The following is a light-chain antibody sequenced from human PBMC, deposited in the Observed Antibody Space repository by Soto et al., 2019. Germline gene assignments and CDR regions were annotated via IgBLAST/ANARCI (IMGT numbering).Light chain of an antibody. J-gene: IGKJ4*01. Sequence: AIRMTQSPSSLSASTGDRVTITCRASQGISSYLAWYQQKPGKAPKLLIYDASNLESGVPSRFSGSGSGTEFALTISGLQPDDFGSYYCQQYNRYSLTFGGGTKVDIK. CDR3: QQYNRYSLT. V-gene: IGKV1-8*01. CDR2: DAS. CDR1: QGISSY.